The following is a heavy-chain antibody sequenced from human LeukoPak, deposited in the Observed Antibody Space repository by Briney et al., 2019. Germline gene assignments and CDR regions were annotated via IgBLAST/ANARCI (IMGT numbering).Heavy chain of an antibody. CDR2: IYPGDSDT. J-gene: IGHJ3*02. CDR3: ARPDYYDSSGYYYVGAFDI. V-gene: IGHV5-51*01. Sequence: SSSSYYWGWIRQPPGKGLEWMGIIYPGDSDTRYSPSFQGQVTISADKSISTAYLQWSSLKASDTAMYYCARPDYYDSSGYYYVGAFDIWGQGTMVTVSS. D-gene: IGHD3-22*01. CDR1: SSSSYY.